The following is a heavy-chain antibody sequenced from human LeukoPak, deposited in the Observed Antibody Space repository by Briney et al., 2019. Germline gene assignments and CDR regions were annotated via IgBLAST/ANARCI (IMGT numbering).Heavy chain of an antibody. D-gene: IGHD3-3*01. CDR2: ISGSGGST. J-gene: IGHJ6*02. CDR3: AKVSVWSGYYSGMDV. Sequence: GGSLRLSCAASGFTFSSYAMSWVRQAPGKGLEWVSAISGSGGSTYYADSVKGRFTISRDNSKNTLYLQMNSLGAEDTAVYYCAKVSVWSGYYSGMDVWGQGTTVTVSS. CDR1: GFTFSSYA. V-gene: IGHV3-23*01.